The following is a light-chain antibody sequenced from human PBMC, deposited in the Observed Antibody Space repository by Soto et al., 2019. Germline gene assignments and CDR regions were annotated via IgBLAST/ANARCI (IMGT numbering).Light chain of an antibody. Sequence: EIVLTQSPGTLSLSPGERATLSCRASQSVSSSYLAWYQQKPGQAPRLLIYGAFSRATGIPDRFSGSGSGTDFTLTISRLEPEDFAVHYCQQYGSSQWTFGQGTKVEIK. V-gene: IGKV3-20*01. CDR1: QSVSSSY. CDR2: GAF. J-gene: IGKJ1*01. CDR3: QQYGSSQWT.